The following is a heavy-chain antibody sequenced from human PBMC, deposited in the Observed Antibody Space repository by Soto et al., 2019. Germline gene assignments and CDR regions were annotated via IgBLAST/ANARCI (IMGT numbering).Heavy chain of an antibody. CDR1: GGSISSDY. CDR3: ARGYYYYMDV. J-gene: IGHJ6*03. V-gene: IGHV4-59*01. Sequence: QVQLQESGPGLVKPSETLSLTCTVSGGSISSDYWSWIRQPPGKGLEWIGYIYYSGSTHYNPSLKSRVTISVHTSKNQFSLKLSSVTAADTAVYYCARGYYYYMDVWGKGTTVIVSS. CDR2: IYYSGST.